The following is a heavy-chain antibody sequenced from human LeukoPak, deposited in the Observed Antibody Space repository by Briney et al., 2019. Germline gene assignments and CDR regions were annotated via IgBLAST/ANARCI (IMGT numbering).Heavy chain of an antibody. CDR1: GFTFSSYW. J-gene: IGHJ3*02. CDR2: ISGSGGST. CDR3: ATLGRGHDFWSGYYTGDAFDI. D-gene: IGHD3-3*01. Sequence: GGSLRLSCAASGFTFSSYWMSWVRQAPGKGLEWVSAISGSGGSTYYADSVKGRFTISRDNSKITLYLQMNSLRAEDTAVYYCATLGRGHDFWSGYYTGDAFDIWGQGTMVTVSS. V-gene: IGHV3-23*01.